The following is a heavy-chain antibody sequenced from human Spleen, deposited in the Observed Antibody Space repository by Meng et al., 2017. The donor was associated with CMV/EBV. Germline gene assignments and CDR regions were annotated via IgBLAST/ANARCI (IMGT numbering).Heavy chain of an antibody. V-gene: IGHV3-23*01. D-gene: IGHD3-3*01. Sequence: GESLKISCAASGFTFSSYALSWVRQAPGKGLEWVSVISGGGDSTHYADSVKGRFTISRDNSKNTLYLQMNSLRAEDTAVYYCAKALYDFWSGYYHPDALDVWGQGTTVTVSS. CDR2: ISGGGDST. CDR3: AKALYDFWSGYYHPDALDV. CDR1: GFTFSSYA. J-gene: IGHJ3*01.